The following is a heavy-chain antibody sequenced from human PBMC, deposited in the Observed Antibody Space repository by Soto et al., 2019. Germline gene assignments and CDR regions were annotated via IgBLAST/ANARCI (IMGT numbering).Heavy chain of an antibody. CDR3: ASARGYSYGYKRNAGYYYYGMDV. V-gene: IGHV4-34*01. Sequence: QVQLQQWGAGLLKPSETLSLTCAVYGGSFSGYYWSWIRQPPGKGLEWIGEINHSGSTNYNPSLKGRVTRSEDTSKNQFSLKLSSVAAADTAVYYCASARGYSYGYKRNAGYYYYGMDVWGQGTTVTVSS. D-gene: IGHD5-18*01. CDR1: GGSFSGYY. CDR2: INHSGST. J-gene: IGHJ6*02.